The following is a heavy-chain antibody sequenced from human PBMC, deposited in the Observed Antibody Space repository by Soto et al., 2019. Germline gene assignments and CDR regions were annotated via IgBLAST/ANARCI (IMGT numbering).Heavy chain of an antibody. Sequence: SETLSLTCTVSGGSISSGDYYWSWIRQPPGKGLEWIGYIYYSGSTYYNPSLKSRVTISVDTSKNQFSLKLSSVTAADTAVYYCARDSLAQLERFDYWGQGTLVTVSS. J-gene: IGHJ4*02. CDR3: ARDSLAQLERFDY. D-gene: IGHD1-1*01. CDR1: GGSISSGDYY. CDR2: IYYSGST. V-gene: IGHV4-30-4*01.